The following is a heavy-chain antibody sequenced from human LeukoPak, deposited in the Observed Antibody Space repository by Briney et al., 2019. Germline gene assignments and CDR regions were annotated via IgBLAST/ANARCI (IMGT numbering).Heavy chain of an antibody. D-gene: IGHD3-10*01. CDR1: GGTFSSYA. J-gene: IGHJ4*02. Sequence: GPSVTLSCKASGGTFSSYAISWVRHAPGQGLEWMGRIIPILGIANYAQKFQGRVTITADKSTSTAYMELSSLRSEDTAVYYCARVRSAYPLLWFGEFGYWGQGTLVTVSS. CDR2: IIPILGIA. CDR3: ARVRSAYPLLWFGEFGY. V-gene: IGHV1-69*04.